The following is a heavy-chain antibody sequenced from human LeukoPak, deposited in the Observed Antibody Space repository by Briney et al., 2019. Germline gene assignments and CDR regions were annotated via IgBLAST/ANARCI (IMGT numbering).Heavy chain of an antibody. CDR1: GGSISSSSYY. J-gene: IGHJ4*02. Sequence: SETLSLTCTVSGGSISSSSYYWGWIRQPPGKGLEWIGSIYYSGSTYYNPSLKSRVTMSVDTSKNQFSLKLSSVTAADTAVYYCARRPGSSSGANFDYWGQGTLVTVSS. V-gene: IGHV4-39*01. D-gene: IGHD6-6*01. CDR3: ARRPGSSSGANFDY. CDR2: IYYSGST.